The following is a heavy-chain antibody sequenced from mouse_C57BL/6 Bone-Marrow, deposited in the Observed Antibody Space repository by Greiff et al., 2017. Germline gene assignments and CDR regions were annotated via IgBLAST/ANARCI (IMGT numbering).Heavy chain of an antibody. V-gene: IGHV1-69*01. CDR1: GYTFTSYW. Sequence: QVQLQQPGAELVMPGASVKLSCKASGYTFTSYWMHWVKQRPGQGLEWIGEIDPSDSYTNYKQKFKGKSTLTVDKSSSTAYMQLSSLTSEDSAVYYCARWDYGSSLDYWGQGTTLTVSS. CDR3: ARWDYGSSLDY. D-gene: IGHD1-1*01. CDR2: IDPSDSYT. J-gene: IGHJ2*01.